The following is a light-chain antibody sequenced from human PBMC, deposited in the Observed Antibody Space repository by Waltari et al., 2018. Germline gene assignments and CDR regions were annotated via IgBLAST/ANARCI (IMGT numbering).Light chain of an antibody. Sequence: QSALTQPASVSGSPGPSITISCTGTSSDVGGYKYVSWYQQHPGKAPKLMIYDVNNRPSGVSNRFSGSKSGNTASLTISGLQAEDEADYYCSSYTSSSTQVFGTGTKVTVL. CDR2: DVN. CDR1: SSDVGGYKY. CDR3: SSYTSSSTQV. J-gene: IGLJ1*01. V-gene: IGLV2-14*03.